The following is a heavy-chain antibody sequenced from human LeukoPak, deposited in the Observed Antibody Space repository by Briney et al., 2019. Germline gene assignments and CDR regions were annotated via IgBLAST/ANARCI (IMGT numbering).Heavy chain of an antibody. D-gene: IGHD6-13*01. Sequence: GGSLRLSCAASGFTFSSYWMSLVRQVSGKGLEWVANIKPDGSEEYYVDSVKGRFTISRDNAEKSLYLQMNSLRVEDTAVYYCTLVTRATAAVDYWGQGTLVTVSS. CDR1: GFTFSSYW. V-gene: IGHV3-7*01. J-gene: IGHJ4*02. CDR3: TLVTRATAAVDY. CDR2: IKPDGSEE.